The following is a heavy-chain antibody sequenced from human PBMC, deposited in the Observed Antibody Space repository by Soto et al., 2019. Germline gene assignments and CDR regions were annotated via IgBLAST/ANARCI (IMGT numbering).Heavy chain of an antibody. CDR2: ISTRSDYT. V-gene: IGHV3-11*06. CDR3: ARDRDLSSSWSFDY. J-gene: IGHJ4*02. Sequence: GGSLRLSCAASGFTFSDYYMTWIRQAPGKGLEWISYISTRSDYTNYADSVRGRLTISRDNAKSSLYLQMNTLRAEDTAVYYCARDRDLSSSWSFDYWGQGILVTVSS. CDR1: GFTFSDYY. D-gene: IGHD6-13*01.